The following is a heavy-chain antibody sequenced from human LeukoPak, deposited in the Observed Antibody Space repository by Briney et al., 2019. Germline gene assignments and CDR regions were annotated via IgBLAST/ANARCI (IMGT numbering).Heavy chain of an antibody. D-gene: IGHD3-9*01. CDR1: GFTFSSYA. CDR2: ISGSGGST. CDR3: AKDPIYDILTGYHDY. J-gene: IGHJ4*02. Sequence: PGGSLRLSCAASGFTFSSYAMSWVRQAPGKGLEWVSAISGSGGSTYYADSVKGRFATSRDNSKNTLYLQMNSLRAEDTAVYYCAKDPIYDILTGYHDYWGQGTLVTVSS. V-gene: IGHV3-23*01.